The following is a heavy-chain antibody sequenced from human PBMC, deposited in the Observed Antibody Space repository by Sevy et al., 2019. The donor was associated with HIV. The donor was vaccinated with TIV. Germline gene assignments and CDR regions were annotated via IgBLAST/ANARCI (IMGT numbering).Heavy chain of an antibody. CDR2: ISYDGNNK. D-gene: IGHD3-3*01. V-gene: IGHV3-30-3*01. CDR1: GFTFSSYA. J-gene: IGHJ1*01. CDR3: ARDPRITIFGVVIGAEYFQH. Sequence: GGSLRLSCAASGFTFSSYAMHWVRQAPGKGLEWVAVISYDGNNKYYADSVKGRFTISRDNSKNTLYLQMNSLRAEDTAVYYCARDPRITIFGVVIGAEYFQHWGQGTLVTVSS.